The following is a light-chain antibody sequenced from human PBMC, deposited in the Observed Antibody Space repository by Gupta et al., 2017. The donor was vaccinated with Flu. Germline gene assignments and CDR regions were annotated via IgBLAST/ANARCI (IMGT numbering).Light chain of an antibody. CDR2: EVT. CDR3: SSYAGGNTFV. CDR1: IMDVGRYNF. Sequence: IMDVGRYNFVSWYQEHPDKAPKLIIYEVTKRPSGVPDRFSGSKSGNTASLTGSGLQAEDEADYCCSSYAGGNTFVFGTGTRVTVL. V-gene: IGLV2-8*01. J-gene: IGLJ1*01.